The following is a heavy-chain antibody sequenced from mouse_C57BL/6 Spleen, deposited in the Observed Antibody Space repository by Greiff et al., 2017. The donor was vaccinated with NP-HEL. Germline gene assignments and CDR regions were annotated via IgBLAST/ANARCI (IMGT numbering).Heavy chain of an antibody. D-gene: IGHD1-1*01. CDR2: INPNYGTT. J-gene: IGHJ2*01. CDR3: ARGRGLLRYYFDY. Sequence: EVPLPPSGPSLLTPCASVPISCQASGYSFTDYNMNWVKQSNGKSLEWIGVINPNYGTTSYNQKFKGKATLTVDQSSSTAYMQLNSLTSEDSAVYYCARGRGLLRYYFDYWGQGTTLTVSS. CDR1: GYSFTDYN. V-gene: IGHV1-39*01.